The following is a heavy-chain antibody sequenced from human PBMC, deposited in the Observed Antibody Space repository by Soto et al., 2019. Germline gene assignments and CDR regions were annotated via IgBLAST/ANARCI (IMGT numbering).Heavy chain of an antibody. J-gene: IGHJ4*02. CDR1: ELTFRNEW. CDR2: INEHGSET. D-gene: IGHD3-3*01. Sequence: VQLVQSGGDLVQPGGSLRLSCVVSELTFRNEWMTWVRQAPGKGLEWVANINEHGSETYYVDSVKGRFIISRDNAKNSLFLQMNSLRAEDTAVYYCATHSRFKKDYWGQGTLVTVS. CDR3: ATHSRFKKDY. V-gene: IGHV3-7*02.